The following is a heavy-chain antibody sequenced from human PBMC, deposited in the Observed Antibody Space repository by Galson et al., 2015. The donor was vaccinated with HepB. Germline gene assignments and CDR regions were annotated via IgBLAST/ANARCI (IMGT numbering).Heavy chain of an antibody. CDR3: ARDAIGRYSLDP. CDR2: IHHSGNT. V-gene: IGHV4-4*02. J-gene: IGHJ5*02. CDR1: GGSISDDRW. D-gene: IGHD3-16*02. Sequence: ETLSLTCTVSGGSISDDRWWSWVRQPPGKGLEWIAEIHHSGNTNFNPSLKSRVTMSVDKSKNQFSLNLSSVTAADTAVYYCARDAIGRYSLDPWGQGTLVTVSP.